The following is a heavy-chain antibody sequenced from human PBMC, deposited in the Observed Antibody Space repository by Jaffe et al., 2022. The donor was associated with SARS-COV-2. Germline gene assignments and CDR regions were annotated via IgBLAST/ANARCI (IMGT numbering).Heavy chain of an antibody. D-gene: IGHD1-26*01. CDR3: AKGDQKWELLHYWYFDL. Sequence: EVQLLESGGGLVQPGGSLRLSCAASGFTFSSYAMSWVRQAPGKGLEWVSAISGSGGSTYYADSVKGRFTISRDNSKNTLYLQMNSLRAEDTAVYYCAKGDQKWELLHYWYFDLWGRGTLVTVSS. V-gene: IGHV3-23*01. J-gene: IGHJ2*01. CDR1: GFTFSSYA. CDR2: ISGSGGST.